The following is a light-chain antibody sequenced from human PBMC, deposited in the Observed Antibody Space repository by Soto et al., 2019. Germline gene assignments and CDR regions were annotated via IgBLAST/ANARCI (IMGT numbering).Light chain of an antibody. CDR1: SSDVGGYDY. CDR2: EVH. J-gene: IGLJ1*01. V-gene: IGLV2-8*01. CDR3: ISYAGSNNLV. Sequence: QSALTQPPSASGSPGQSVTISCTGTSSDVGGYDYVSWYQHHPGKAPKLMIYEVHKRPSGVPDRFSGSKSGNTASLTISGLQADEEADYYCISYAGSNNLVFGTGTKVTVL.